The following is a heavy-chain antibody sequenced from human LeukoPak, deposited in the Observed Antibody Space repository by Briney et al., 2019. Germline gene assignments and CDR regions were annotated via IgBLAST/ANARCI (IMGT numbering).Heavy chain of an antibody. CDR1: GYXFTAYY. V-gene: IGHV1-2*02. CDR2: INPNTGGT. CDR3: ARGFRLDY. J-gene: IGHJ4*02. Sequence: ASVKVSCKTSGYXFTAYYMHWVRQAPGQGLEWMGWINPNTGGTNYAQNFQGRVTMTRDTSISTASMELTSLTSDDTAVYYCARGFRLDYWGQGTLVTVSS.